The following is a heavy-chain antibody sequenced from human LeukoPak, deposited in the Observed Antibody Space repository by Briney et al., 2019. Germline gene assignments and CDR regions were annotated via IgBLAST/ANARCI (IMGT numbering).Heavy chain of an antibody. CDR1: GGSISSYY. Sequence: SETLSLTCTVSGGSISSYYWSWIRQPAGKALEWIGRIYASGSTNYSPSLKSRVTMSVDTSKNQFSLKLSSVTAADTAVYYCARGVTNYYYYYMDVWGKGTTVTVSS. V-gene: IGHV4-4*07. D-gene: IGHD4-17*01. CDR3: ARGVTNYYYYYMDV. J-gene: IGHJ6*03. CDR2: IYASGST.